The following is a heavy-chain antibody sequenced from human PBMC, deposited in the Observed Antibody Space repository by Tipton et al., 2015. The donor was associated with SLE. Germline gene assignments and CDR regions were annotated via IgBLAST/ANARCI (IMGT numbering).Heavy chain of an antibody. Sequence: TLSLTCTVSGGSISETIYYWAWIRQPPGKGLECIGNINYSGTTSYNPSLKSRVTMSVDTSQSQFSLTLSSVTAADTAIYYCARWNFVTMTGGFDIWGQGTTFTVSS. D-gene: IGHD1-7*01. V-gene: IGHV4-39*07. CDR2: INYSGTT. J-gene: IGHJ3*02. CDR3: ARWNFVTMTGGFDI. CDR1: GGSISETIYY.